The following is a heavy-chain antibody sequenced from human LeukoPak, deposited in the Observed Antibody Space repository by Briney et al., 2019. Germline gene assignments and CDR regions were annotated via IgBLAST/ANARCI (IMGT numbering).Heavy chain of an antibody. V-gene: IGHV4-34*01. Sequence: SETLSLTCAVYGGSLSGYYWSWIRQPPGKGLEWIGEINHSGSTNYNPSLKSRVTISVDTSKNQFSLKLSSVTAADTAVYYCATTRPKNYYGSGSYYNYWGQGTLVTVSS. D-gene: IGHD3-10*01. CDR2: INHSGST. CDR3: ATTRPKNYYGSGSYYNY. CDR1: GGSLSGYY. J-gene: IGHJ4*02.